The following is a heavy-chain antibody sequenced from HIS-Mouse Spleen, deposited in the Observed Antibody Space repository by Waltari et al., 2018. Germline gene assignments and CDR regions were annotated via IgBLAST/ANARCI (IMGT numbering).Heavy chain of an antibody. CDR2: IKSKTDGGTT. D-gene: IGHD3-9*01. V-gene: IGHV3-15*01. CDR1: GFPFSNAW. Sequence: EVQLVESGGGLVKPGGSLSSSWAAAGFPFSNAWMSWVRQAPGKGLEWVGRIKSKTDGGTTDYAAPVKGRFTISRDDSKNTLYLQMNSLKTEDTAVYYCIATTGYWGQGTLVTVFS. CDR3: IATTGY. J-gene: IGHJ4*02.